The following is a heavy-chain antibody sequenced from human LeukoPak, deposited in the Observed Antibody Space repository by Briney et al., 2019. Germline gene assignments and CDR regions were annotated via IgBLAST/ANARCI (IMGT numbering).Heavy chain of an antibody. CDR1: GFTFSSYA. J-gene: IGHJ4*02. D-gene: IGHD5-18*01. CDR3: ARDAGTAMAH. CDR2: ISGSGGTT. Sequence: TGGSLRLSCAASGFTFSSYAMSWVRQAPGKGLEWVSDISGSGGTTYYADSVKGRFTISRDNSKNTLYLQMNSLRAEDTAVYYCARDAGTAMAHWGQGTLVTVSS. V-gene: IGHV3-23*01.